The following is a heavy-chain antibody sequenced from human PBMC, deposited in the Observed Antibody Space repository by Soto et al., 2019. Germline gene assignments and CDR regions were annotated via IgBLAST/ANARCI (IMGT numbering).Heavy chain of an antibody. J-gene: IGHJ5*02. V-gene: IGHV2-5*02. CDR3: ASNHYLNNWFDP. CDR1: GFSLSTSGVG. Sequence: QITLKESGPTLVKSTQTLTLTCSFSGFSLSTSGVGVGWIRQTPGKAPEWLALIYWDGDRRYRSSLKNRLTITKDTSKNQVVLTMTNMDPVDTATYYCASNHYLNNWFDPWGQGTLVTVSS. CDR2: IYWDGDR. D-gene: IGHD1-26*01.